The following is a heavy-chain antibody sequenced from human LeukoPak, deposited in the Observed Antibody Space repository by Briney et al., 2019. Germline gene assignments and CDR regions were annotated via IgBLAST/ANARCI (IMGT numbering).Heavy chain of an antibody. CDR1: GFTFSSYA. D-gene: IGHD6-19*01. V-gene: IGHV3-23*01. CDR2: ISGSGGST. Sequence: PGGSLRLSCAASGFTFSSYAMSWVRQAPGKGLEWVSAISGSGGSTYYADSVKGRFTISRDNSKNTLYLQMNSLRAEDTAVYCCAKRMGSSGWYFDYWGQGTLVTVSS. CDR3: AKRMGSSGWYFDY. J-gene: IGHJ4*02.